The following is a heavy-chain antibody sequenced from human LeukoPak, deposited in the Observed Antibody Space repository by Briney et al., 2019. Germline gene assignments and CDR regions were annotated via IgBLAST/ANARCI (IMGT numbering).Heavy chain of an antibody. Sequence: ASVKVSCKASGYTFTSYAMHWVRQAPGQRLEWMGWINAGNGNTKYSQKFQGRVTITRDTSTSTAYMELSNLRSEDTAVYYCARKYCSSTSCSWFDPWGQGTLVTVSS. D-gene: IGHD2-2*01. CDR3: ARKYCSSTSCSWFDP. J-gene: IGHJ5*02. CDR1: GYTFTSYA. V-gene: IGHV1-3*01. CDR2: INAGNGNT.